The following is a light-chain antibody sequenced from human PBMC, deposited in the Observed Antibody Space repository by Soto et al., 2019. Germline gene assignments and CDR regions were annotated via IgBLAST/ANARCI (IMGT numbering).Light chain of an antibody. CDR3: NSYTSSSTWG. Sequence: QSALTQPASVSGSPGQSITISCTGTSSDVGGYNYVSWYQQHPGKAPKLMIYEVSNRPSGVSNRFSGSKSDNTASLTISGLQAEDEADYYCNSYTSSSTWGFGGGTKVTVL. V-gene: IGLV2-14*01. J-gene: IGLJ3*02. CDR1: SSDVGGYNY. CDR2: EVS.